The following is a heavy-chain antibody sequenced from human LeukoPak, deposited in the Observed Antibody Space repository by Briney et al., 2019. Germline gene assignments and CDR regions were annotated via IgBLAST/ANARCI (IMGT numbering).Heavy chain of an antibody. CDR3: AREQFSHTSNYFDN. J-gene: IGHJ4*02. Sequence: GGSLRLSCAASEFMFDDYAMHWVRQVPGRGLEWVSLISGDGVSSFYADSVRGRFTISRDNNNNSLSLQMYSLTTEDTAFYYCAREQFSHTSNYFDNWGQGILVTVSS. D-gene: IGHD5-24*01. V-gene: IGHV3-43*02. CDR2: ISGDGVSS. CDR1: EFMFDDYA.